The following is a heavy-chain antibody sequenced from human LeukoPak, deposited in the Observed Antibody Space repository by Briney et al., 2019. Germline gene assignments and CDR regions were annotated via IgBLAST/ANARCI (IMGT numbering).Heavy chain of an antibody. V-gene: IGHV3-23*01. CDR3: ARDPNGNCVGAFDF. J-gene: IGHJ3*01. D-gene: IGHD2-8*01. CDR2: IGSSGRNI. Sequence: GGSLRLSCAASGFTFSNYAMMWVRQAPGKGLEWVSAIGSSGRNIYYADSVKGRFTISRDNSKNTLYLQMSSLRADDTAVYYCARDPNGNCVGAFDFWGQGILVTVSS. CDR1: GFTFSNYA.